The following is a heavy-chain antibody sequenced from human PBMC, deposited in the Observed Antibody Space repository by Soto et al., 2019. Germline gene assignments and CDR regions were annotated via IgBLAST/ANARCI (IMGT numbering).Heavy chain of an antibody. CDR2: ISWNSGSI. CDR3: AKDPRWDYGYYVGWYFDL. D-gene: IGHD4-17*01. J-gene: IGHJ2*01. CDR1: GFTFDDYA. V-gene: IGHV3-9*01. Sequence: EVQLVESGGGLVQPGRSLRLSCAASGFTFDDYAMHWVRQAPGKGLEWVSGISWNSGSIGYADSVKGRFTISRDNAKNSLYLQMNSLRAEDTALYYCAKDPRWDYGYYVGWYFDLWGRGTLVTVSS.